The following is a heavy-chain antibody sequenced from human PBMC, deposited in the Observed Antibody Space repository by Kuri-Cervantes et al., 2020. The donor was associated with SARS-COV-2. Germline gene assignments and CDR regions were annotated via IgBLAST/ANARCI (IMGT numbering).Heavy chain of an antibody. CDR3: ASGLTRDY. J-gene: IGHJ4*02. CDR1: GFDFGNYG. Sequence: GGSLRLSCVVSGFDFGNYGMNWVRQAPGKGLEWISYITSRSSTIYYADSVKGRFTISRDNAKNSLYLQMNSLRAEDTAVYYCASGLTRDYWGQGTLVTDSS. D-gene: IGHD3/OR15-3a*01. CDR2: ITSRSSTI. V-gene: IGHV3-48*01.